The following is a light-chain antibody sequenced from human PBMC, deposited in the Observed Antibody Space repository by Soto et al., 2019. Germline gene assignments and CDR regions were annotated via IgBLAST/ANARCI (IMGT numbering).Light chain of an antibody. J-gene: IGLJ1*01. V-gene: IGLV2-14*01. Sequence: QSALTQPASVSGSPGQSITISCTGTSSDVGGYNYVSWYQQHPGKAPKLMIYEVSNRPSGVSNRFSGSKSGNTASPTISGLQAEDEADYYCSSYTSSSTLYVFGTGTKV. CDR3: SSYTSSSTLYV. CDR1: SSDVGGYNY. CDR2: EVS.